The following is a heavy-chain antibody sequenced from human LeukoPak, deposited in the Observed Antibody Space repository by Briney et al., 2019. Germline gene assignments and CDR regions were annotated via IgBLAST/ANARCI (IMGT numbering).Heavy chain of an antibody. CDR1: GFSLSTSGVG. J-gene: IGHJ4*02. V-gene: IGHV2-5*02. CDR2: IYWDDDK. Sequence: ESGPTLVNPTQTLTLTCTFSGFSLSTSGVGVGWIRQAPGKALEWLALIYWDDDKRYSPSLKSRLTITKDTSKNQVVLTMTNMDPVDTATYYCAHRSGIRSGSYYDYWGQGTLVTVSS. CDR3: AHRSGIRSGSYYDY. D-gene: IGHD1-26*01.